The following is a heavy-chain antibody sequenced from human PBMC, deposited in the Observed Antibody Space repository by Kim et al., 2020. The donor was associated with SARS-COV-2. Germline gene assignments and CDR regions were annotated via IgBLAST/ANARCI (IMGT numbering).Heavy chain of an antibody. J-gene: IGHJ4*02. CDR1: GYTFTSYA. Sequence: ASVKVSCKASGYTFTSYAMNWVRQAPGQGLEWMGWINTNTGNPTYAQGFTGRFVFSVDTSVSTAYLQISSLKAEDTAVYYCARREAYYYDSSGYYNLDYWGQGTLVTVSS. CDR3: ARREAYYYDSSGYYNLDY. V-gene: IGHV7-4-1*02. D-gene: IGHD3-22*01. CDR2: INTNTGNP.